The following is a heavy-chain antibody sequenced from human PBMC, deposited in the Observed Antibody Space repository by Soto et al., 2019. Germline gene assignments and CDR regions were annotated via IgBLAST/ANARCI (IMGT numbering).Heavy chain of an antibody. CDR3: AREYTETVDGPTPFYFDY. CDR1: GDSISSYY. V-gene: IGHV4-4*07. CDR2: TYITGDT. J-gene: IGHJ4*02. D-gene: IGHD6-19*01. Sequence: SETLSLTCIVSGDSISSYYCSWIRQSAGKGLEWIGRTYITGDTNYSPSLKGRVTMSVDTSKNQLSLKLSSVTAADTAVYYCAREYTETVDGPTPFYFDYWGQGTPVTVSS.